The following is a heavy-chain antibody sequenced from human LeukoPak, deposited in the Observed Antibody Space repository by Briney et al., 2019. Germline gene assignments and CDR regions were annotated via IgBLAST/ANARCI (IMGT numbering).Heavy chain of an antibody. J-gene: IGHJ6*02. CDR3: ATWAFYHGLDV. D-gene: IGHD2/OR15-2a*01. CDR1: GFTFGDYA. Sequence: GGSLRLSCAASGFTFGDYAMHWVRQAPGKGLEWVSLIRADGGRTYYADSVNGRFTISRDNSKNSPYLQMNSLRTDDTALYYCATWAFYHGLDVWGQGSTVTVSS. V-gene: IGHV3-43*02. CDR2: IRADGGRT.